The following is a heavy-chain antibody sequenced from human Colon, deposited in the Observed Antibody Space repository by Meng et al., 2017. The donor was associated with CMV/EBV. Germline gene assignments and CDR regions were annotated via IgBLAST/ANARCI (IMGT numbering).Heavy chain of an antibody. CDR3: ARDSRYYYDSSGYYPMAAFDI. J-gene: IGHJ3*02. D-gene: IGHD3-22*01. CDR1: GVTFSSYA. Sequence: GESLKISCAATGVTFSSYAMNWVRQAPGKGLEWVSSIRGGDHKTYYADSVKGRFTISRDNSKNTLYLQMNSLRAEDTAVYYCARDSRYYYDSSGYYPMAAFDIWGQGTMVTVSS. CDR2: IRGGDHKT. V-gene: IGHV3-23*01.